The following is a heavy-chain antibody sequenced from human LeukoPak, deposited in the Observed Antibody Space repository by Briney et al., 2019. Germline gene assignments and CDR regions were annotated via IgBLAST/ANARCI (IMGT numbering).Heavy chain of an antibody. CDR2: ASRDGVSQ. CDR3: AKEQSSGWYRTADY. Sequence: GGSLRLSCAASGFTLETHDMHWVRRAPGKGLEWVGVASRDGVSQNYGDSVEGRFTISRDQSDNTLFLQMNSLRPEDTAIYYCAKEQSSGWYRTADYWGQGTLVTVSS. D-gene: IGHD6-19*01. J-gene: IGHJ4*02. CDR1: GFTLETHD. V-gene: IGHV3-30*18.